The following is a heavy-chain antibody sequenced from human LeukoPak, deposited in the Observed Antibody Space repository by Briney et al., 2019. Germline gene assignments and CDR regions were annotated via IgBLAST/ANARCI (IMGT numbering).Heavy chain of an antibody. CDR2: INQSGGA. V-gene: IGHV4-34*01. D-gene: IGHD6-25*01. Sequence: SETLSLTCAVYGGSFSGYYWSWIRQPPGKRLGWIGEINQSGGANYNPSLGSRVSILVDTSKNQFSLKLSSMTAADTAVYFCATIQRDHAFDIWGQGTMVTVSS. J-gene: IGHJ3*02. CDR1: GGSFSGYY. CDR3: ATIQRDHAFDI.